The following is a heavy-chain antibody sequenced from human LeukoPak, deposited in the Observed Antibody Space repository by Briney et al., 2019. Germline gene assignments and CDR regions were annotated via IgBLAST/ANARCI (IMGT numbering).Heavy chain of an antibody. CDR2: ISSSGST. Sequence: SETLSLTCTVSGDSISSGDYYWSWIRQPAGEGLEWLGRISSSGSTNYNPSLKSRVTISVDTSKNQFSLKLSSVTAADTAVYYCASLKIQFDAFDIWGQGTMVTVSS. CDR3: ASLKIQFDAFDI. CDR1: GDSISSGDYY. V-gene: IGHV4-61*02. D-gene: IGHD4-11*01. J-gene: IGHJ3*02.